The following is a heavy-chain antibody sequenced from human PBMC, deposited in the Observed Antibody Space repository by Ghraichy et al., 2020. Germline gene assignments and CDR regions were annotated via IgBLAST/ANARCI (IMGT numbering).Heavy chain of an antibody. J-gene: IGHJ6*03. CDR1: GGSISSSNW. D-gene: IGHD2-15*01. Sequence: SETLSLTCAVSGGSISSSNWWSWVRQPPGKGLEWIGEIYHSGSTNYNPSLKSRVTISVDKSKNQFSLKLSSLTAADTAVYYCGRSGVVVVVAAPDYYYYYMDVWGKGTTVTVSS. V-gene: IGHV4-4*02. CDR3: GRSGVVVVVAAPDYYYYYMDV. CDR2: IYHSGST.